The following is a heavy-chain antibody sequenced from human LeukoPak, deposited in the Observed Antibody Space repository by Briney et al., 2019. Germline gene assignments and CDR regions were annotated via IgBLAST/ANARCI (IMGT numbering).Heavy chain of an antibody. V-gene: IGHV4-59*08. CDR3: ARGRGSGWFYLDY. J-gene: IGHJ4*02. CDR1: GGSIGSYY. Sequence: PSETLSLTCTVSGGSIGSYYWSWIRQPPGKGLEWIGFIYYSGSTNYNPSLKSRVTLSVDTSKNQFSLKLSSVTAADTAMYYCARGRGSGWFYLDYWGQGTLVTVPS. D-gene: IGHD6-19*01. CDR2: IYYSGST.